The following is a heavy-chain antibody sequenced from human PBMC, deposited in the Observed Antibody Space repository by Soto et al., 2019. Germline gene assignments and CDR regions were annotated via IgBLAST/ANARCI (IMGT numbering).Heavy chain of an antibody. CDR2: IIPIFGTA. J-gene: IGHJ4*02. V-gene: IGHV1-69*01. CDR1: GGTFSSYA. Sequence: QVQLVQSGAEVKKPGSSVKVSCKASGGTFSSYAISWVRQAPGQGLEWMGGIIPIFGTANYAQKFQGRVTITADESTSTAYMELSSLRSEDTAVHYCARRTYYYDSSGYYPLDYWGQGTLVTVSS. CDR3: ARRTYYYDSSGYYPLDY. D-gene: IGHD3-22*01.